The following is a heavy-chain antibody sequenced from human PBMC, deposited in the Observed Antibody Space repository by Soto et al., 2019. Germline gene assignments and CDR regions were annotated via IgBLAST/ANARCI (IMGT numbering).Heavy chain of an antibody. Sequence: EVQLVESGGGLVKPGGSLRLSCAASGFTFSSYSMNWVRQAPGKGLEWVSSISSSSTYIYYADSMKGRFTISRDNAKNSLYLQMTRRRAEHTAVYYCARDPGVRGGGWFDPWGQGTLVTVSS. CDR2: ISSSSTYI. CDR1: GFTFSSYS. CDR3: ARDPGVRGGGWFDP. V-gene: IGHV3-21*01. D-gene: IGHD3-10*01. J-gene: IGHJ5*02.